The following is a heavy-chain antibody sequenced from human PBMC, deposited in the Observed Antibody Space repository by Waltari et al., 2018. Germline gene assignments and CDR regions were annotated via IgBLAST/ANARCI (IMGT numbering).Heavy chain of an antibody. CDR1: GFTFSSYG. V-gene: IGHV3-30*18. Sequence: QVQLVESGGGVVQPGRSLRLSCAASGFTFSSYGMHWVRQAPGKGLEWVAVISYDGSNKYYADSVKGRFTISIDNSKNTLYLQMNSLRAEDTAVYYCAKDELSEGLYSGSYPGYYWGQGTLVTVSS. CDR3: AKDELSEGLYSGSYPGYY. D-gene: IGHD1-26*01. J-gene: IGHJ4*02. CDR2: ISYDGSNK.